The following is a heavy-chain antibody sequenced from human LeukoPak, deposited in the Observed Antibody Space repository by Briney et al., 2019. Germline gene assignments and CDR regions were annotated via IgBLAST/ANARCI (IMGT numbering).Heavy chain of an antibody. CDR1: GFTFSNYA. D-gene: IGHD2/OR15-2a*01. Sequence: GGSLRLSCAASGFTFSNYAMSWVRQAPGKGLEWVSAISGSGRSTYYADSVKGRFTISRDNSKNTLYLQMNSLRAEDTAVYYCARSGLSRFGFWGQGTLVTVSS. V-gene: IGHV3-23*01. CDR2: ISGSGRST. CDR3: ARSGLSRFGF. J-gene: IGHJ4*02.